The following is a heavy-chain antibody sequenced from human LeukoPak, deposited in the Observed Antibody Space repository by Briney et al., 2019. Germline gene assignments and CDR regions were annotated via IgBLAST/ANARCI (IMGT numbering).Heavy chain of an antibody. V-gene: IGHV3-74*01. CDR2: INSDGSST. CDR1: GFTFSSYW. CDR3: GRSSYPYYFDY. Sequence: LAGGSLRLSCAASGFTFSSYWMHWVRQAPGKGLVWVSRINSDGSSTSYADSVKGRFTISRDNAKNTLYLQMNDLRAEDTAVYYCGRSSYPYYFDYWGQGTLVTVSS. D-gene: IGHD6-13*01. J-gene: IGHJ4*02.